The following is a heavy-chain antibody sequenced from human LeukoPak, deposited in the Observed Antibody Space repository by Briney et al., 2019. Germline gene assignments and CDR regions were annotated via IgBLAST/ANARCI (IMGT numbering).Heavy chain of an antibody. CDR1: GYTFTGHY. V-gene: IGHV1-46*01. CDR3: AREAAAGTTSFDY. D-gene: IGHD6-13*01. J-gene: IGHJ4*02. Sequence: AASVKVSCKASGYTFTGHYMHWVRQAPGQGLEWMGIINPSGGGTSYAQKFQGRVTMTGDTSTSTVYMELSSLRSEDTAVYYCAREAAAGTTSFDYWGQGTLVTVSS. CDR2: INPSGGGT.